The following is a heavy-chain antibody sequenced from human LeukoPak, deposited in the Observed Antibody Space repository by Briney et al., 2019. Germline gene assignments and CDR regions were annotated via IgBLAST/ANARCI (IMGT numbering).Heavy chain of an antibody. Sequence: SGGSLRLSCAVSGFTFDDYYAIHWVRQAPGKGLEWVSLISGDGRRTNYTESVKGRFTISRDNAKNSLYLQMDSLRAEDTAVYYCARVIAAMRAFDYWGQGTLVTVSS. CDR1: GFTFDDYYA. V-gene: IGHV3-43*02. D-gene: IGHD5-18*01. CDR2: ISGDGRRT. J-gene: IGHJ4*02. CDR3: ARVIAAMRAFDY.